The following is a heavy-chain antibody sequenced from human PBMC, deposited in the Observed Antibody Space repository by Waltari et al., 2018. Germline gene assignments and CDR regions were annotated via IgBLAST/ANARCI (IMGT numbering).Heavy chain of an antibody. CDR1: GFTFSSYW. CDR2: INTDGSST. V-gene: IGHV3-74*01. CDR3: ARGGMVRGSYYYYYMDV. D-gene: IGHD3-10*01. Sequence: EVQLVESGGGLVQPGGSLRLSCAASGFTFSSYWMHWVRQAPGKGLVWVSRINTDGSSTSYADSVKGRFTISRDNAKNTLYLQMNSLRAEDTAVYYCARGGMVRGSYYYYYMDVWGKGTTVTVSS. J-gene: IGHJ6*03.